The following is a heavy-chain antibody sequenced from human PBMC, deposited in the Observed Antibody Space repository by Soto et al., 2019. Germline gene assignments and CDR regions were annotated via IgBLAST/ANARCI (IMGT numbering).Heavy chain of an antibody. V-gene: IGHV5-10-1*01. Sequence: PGESLKISCNGSGYSFTSYWISWVRQMPGKGLEWMGRIDPSDSYTNYSPSFQGHVTISADKSISTAYLQWSSLKASDTAMYYCASTLYYYDSSGQNKLYYGMDVWGQGTTVTVSS. CDR1: GYSFTSYW. J-gene: IGHJ6*02. CDR2: IDPSDSYT. D-gene: IGHD3-22*01. CDR3: ASTLYYYDSSGQNKLYYGMDV.